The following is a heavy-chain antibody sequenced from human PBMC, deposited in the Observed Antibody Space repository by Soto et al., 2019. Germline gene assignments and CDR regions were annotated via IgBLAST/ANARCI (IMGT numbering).Heavy chain of an antibody. CDR3: ARRQDFGGPHYYYGLDV. J-gene: IGHJ6*02. CDR1: GFIINNYA. Sequence: QVQLLESGGGVVQPGRSLRLSCTASGFIINNYAMHWVRQAPGKGLEWVAVISYDGSNKFYADSVRGRFTISRDNPKNTLYVEMNNLRAEDTAVYHCARRQDFGGPHYYYGLDVWGQGTAVKVSS. D-gene: IGHD3-3*01. CDR2: ISYDGSNK. V-gene: IGHV3-30-3*01.